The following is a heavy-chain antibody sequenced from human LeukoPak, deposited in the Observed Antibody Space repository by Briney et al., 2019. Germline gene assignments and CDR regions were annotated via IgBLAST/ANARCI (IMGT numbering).Heavy chain of an antibody. CDR3: ARNVGFAGSVY. J-gene: IGHJ4*02. CDR1: GGSISSGDYY. Sequence: SETLSLTCTVSGGSISSGDYYWSWIRQPPGKGLEWIGYIYYSGSTYYNPSLKSRVTISVDTSKNQFSLKLSSVTAADTAVYYCARNVGFAGSVYWGQGTLVTVSS. D-gene: IGHD3-10*01. V-gene: IGHV4-30-4*01. CDR2: IYYSGST.